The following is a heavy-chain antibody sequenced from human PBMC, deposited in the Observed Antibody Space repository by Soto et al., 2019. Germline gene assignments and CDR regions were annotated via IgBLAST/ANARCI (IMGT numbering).Heavy chain of an antibody. CDR3: VRDQYSGYDFAL. J-gene: IGHJ5*02. CDR2: IPSRGRP. Sequence: SETLSLTCSVSCASIAGGSYYWSWVRQPPGKGLEWIGYIPSRGRPFYNPSLTSRGTISADSSKNRLSLQLTSVTAADTAVYYCVRDQYSGYDFALWGQGNLVPSPQ. D-gene: IGHD5-12*01. CDR1: CASIAGGSYY. V-gene: IGHV4-30-4*01.